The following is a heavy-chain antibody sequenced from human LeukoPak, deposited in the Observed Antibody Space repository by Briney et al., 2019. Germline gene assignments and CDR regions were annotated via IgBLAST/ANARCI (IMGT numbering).Heavy chain of an antibody. Sequence: PGGSLRLSRAASGYTFSNYWMSWVRQAPGKGLEWVANIRQDGNEKYYVDSVKGRFTISRDNAKISLYLQMNSLRAEDTAIYYCARDVRLRSMDVWGQGTTVTVSS. J-gene: IGHJ6*02. CDR3: ARDVRLRSMDV. V-gene: IGHV3-7*03. CDR2: IRQDGNEK. CDR1: GYTFSNYW. D-gene: IGHD3-10*02.